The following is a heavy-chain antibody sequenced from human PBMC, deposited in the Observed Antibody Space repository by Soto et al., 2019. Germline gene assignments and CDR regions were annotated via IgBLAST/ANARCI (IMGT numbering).Heavy chain of an antibody. V-gene: IGHV1-18*01. CDR2: ISTNKGNT. Sequence: QVQLVQSGPEVKKHGASVKVSCKTSGYTFTSYGISWVRQAPGQGLEWMGWISTNKGNTNYAQKFQGRVTMSTDTSTSTGYMELRSLRSDDTAVSYGATRSPAVDCWGKGTLLTVSS. CDR3: ATRSPAVDC. CDR1: GYTFTSYG. J-gene: IGHJ4*02.